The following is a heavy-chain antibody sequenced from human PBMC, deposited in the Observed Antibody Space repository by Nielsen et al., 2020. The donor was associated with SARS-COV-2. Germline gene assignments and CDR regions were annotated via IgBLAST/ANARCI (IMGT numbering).Heavy chain of an antibody. CDR3: AKGTAGYSSGWSPYYYYGMDV. CDR1: GFTFDDYA. V-gene: IGHV3-9*01. D-gene: IGHD6-19*01. Sequence: SLKISCAASGFTFDDYAMHWVRQAPGKGLEWVSGISWNSGGIGYADSVKGRFTISRDNAKNSLYLQMNSLRAEDTALYYCAKGTAGYSSGWSPYYYYGMDVWGQGTTVTVSS. CDR2: ISWNSGGI. J-gene: IGHJ6*02.